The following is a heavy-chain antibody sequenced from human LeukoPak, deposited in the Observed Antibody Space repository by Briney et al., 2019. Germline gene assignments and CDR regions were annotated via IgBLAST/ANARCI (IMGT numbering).Heavy chain of an antibody. D-gene: IGHD3-22*01. CDR3: AKDDGSSAYWGVDC. J-gene: IGHJ4*02. V-gene: IGHV3-11*01. CDR1: VFIYRHNY. Sequence: GGSLRLSCASSVFIYRHNYMTWVRQAPAKGREWRSYINGNGGVIQCADSVKGGFTISRDNAKNLLYLQMDTLRAGDTAVYLCAKDDGSSAYWGVDCWGQGTLVTVS. CDR2: INGNGGVI.